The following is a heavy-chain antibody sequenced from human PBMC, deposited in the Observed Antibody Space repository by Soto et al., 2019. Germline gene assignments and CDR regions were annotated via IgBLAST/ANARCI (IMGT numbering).Heavy chain of an antibody. J-gene: IGHJ5*02. CDR2: IWYDGTKK. CDR1: GFSLRTYG. CDR3: ARDVVTAVAGSVNWFDP. Sequence: QVQLVESGGGVVQSGRSLTLSCAASGFSLRTYGMQWLRRAPGKGLEWVAFIWYDGTKKFYANSVKGRSTISKDNSHNILYLQMSGLRAEDTAVYYCARDVVTAVAGSVNWFDPWGQGPLVTVSS. V-gene: IGHV3-33*01. D-gene: IGHD6-19*01.